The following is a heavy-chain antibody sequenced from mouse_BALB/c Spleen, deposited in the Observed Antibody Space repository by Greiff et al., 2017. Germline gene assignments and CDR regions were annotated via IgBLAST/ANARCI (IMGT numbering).Heavy chain of an antibody. J-gene: IGHJ2*01. Sequence: EVQLQQSGPELVKPGASVKMSCKASGYTFTSYVMHWVKQKPGQGLEWIGYINPYNDGTKYNEKFKGKATLTSDKSSSTAYMELSSLTSEDSAVYYTAKGRFPYSGSGDAFDYWGQGTTLTVSS. V-gene: IGHV1-14*01. CDR1: GYTFTSYV. CDR2: INPYNDGT. D-gene: IGHD1-1*01. CDR3: AKGRFPYSGSGDAFDY.